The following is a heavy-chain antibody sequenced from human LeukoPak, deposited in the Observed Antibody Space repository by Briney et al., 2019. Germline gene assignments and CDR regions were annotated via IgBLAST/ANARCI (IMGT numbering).Heavy chain of an antibody. Sequence: GGYLRLSCAASGFTFSXYTMHWVRQAPWKGLEYDSAIRSXXXXXXXXXXXXXXXXIXXDNXRNTLYLQMSSLRAEDTAVYYCCPRRLVISTWGQGTLVTVSS. D-gene: IGHD6-19*01. CDR1: GFTFSXYT. CDR2: IRSXXXXX. J-gene: IGHJ5*02. CDR3: CPRRLVIST. V-gene: IGHV3-64D*06.